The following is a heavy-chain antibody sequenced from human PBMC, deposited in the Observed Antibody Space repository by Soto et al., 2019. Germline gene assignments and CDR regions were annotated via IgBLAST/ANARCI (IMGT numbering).Heavy chain of an antibody. D-gene: IGHD6-13*01. V-gene: IGHV3-30*04. CDR2: TSFDGKNK. CDR3: ARERAIAATGIFYS. CDR1: GFTFSNFA. J-gene: IGHJ5*01. Sequence: QVQLVESGGGVVQPGGSLRLSCAASGFTFSNFAMHWVRQAPGKGLAWVAATSFDGKNKDYADSVKGRFTISRDNSKKTLFLQMNSLRPEDTAVYYCARERAIAATGIFYSWGQGTLVTVSS.